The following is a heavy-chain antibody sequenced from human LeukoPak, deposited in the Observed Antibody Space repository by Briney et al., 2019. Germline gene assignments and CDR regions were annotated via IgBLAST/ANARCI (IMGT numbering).Heavy chain of an antibody. Sequence: PSETLSLTCTVSGGSISSYYWSWIWQPPGKGLEWIGYIYYSGSTNYNPSLKSRVTISVDTSKNQFSLKLSSVTAADTAVYYCARGITMVRGVNRYFYMDVWGKGTTVTVSS. D-gene: IGHD3-10*01. CDR2: IYYSGST. J-gene: IGHJ6*03. CDR1: GGSISSYY. V-gene: IGHV4-59*01. CDR3: ARGITMVRGVNRYFYMDV.